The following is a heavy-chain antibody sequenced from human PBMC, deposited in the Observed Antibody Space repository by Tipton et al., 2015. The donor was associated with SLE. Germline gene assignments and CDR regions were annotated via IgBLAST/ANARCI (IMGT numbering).Heavy chain of an antibody. CDR3: ARGELYSGASLYYFEY. Sequence: TLSLTCTVSGDSVRSFYWSWIRLPPGKGLEWIGFIHYTGITNYSPSLKSRVSTSVDTSKNQFSLKLTSVTAADTAVYFCARGELYSGASLYYFEYWGQGTLVTVSS. CDR1: GDSVRSFY. D-gene: IGHD1-7*01. V-gene: IGHV4-59*02. CDR2: IHYTGIT. J-gene: IGHJ4*02.